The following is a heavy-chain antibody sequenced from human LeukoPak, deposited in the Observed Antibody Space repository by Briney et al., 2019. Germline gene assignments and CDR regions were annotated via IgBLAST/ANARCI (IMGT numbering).Heavy chain of an antibody. Sequence: GGSLRLSCAASGFTFSSYAMSWVRQAPGKGLEWVSDINGSGGSTYYADSVKGRFTISRDNAKNSLYLQMNSLRAEDTAVYYCARAFKVPSWYFDLWGRGTLVTVSS. V-gene: IGHV3-23*01. CDR1: GFTFSSYA. CDR3: ARAFKVPSWYFDL. J-gene: IGHJ2*01. CDR2: INGSGGST.